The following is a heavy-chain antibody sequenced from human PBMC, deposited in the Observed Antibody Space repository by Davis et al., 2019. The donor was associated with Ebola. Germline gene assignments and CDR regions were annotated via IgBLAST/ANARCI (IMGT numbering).Heavy chain of an antibody. D-gene: IGHD3-22*01. J-gene: IGHJ4*02. CDR3: ARREYYDSSYYFDY. CDR1: GYSFTSNW. Sequence: GESLKISCKGSGYSFTSNWIGWVRQMPGKGLEWMGIIYPGDSDTRYSPSFQGLVTISADKSISTAYLQWSSLKASDTAMYYCARREYYDSSYYFDYWGQGTLVTVSS. CDR2: IYPGDSDT. V-gene: IGHV5-51*01.